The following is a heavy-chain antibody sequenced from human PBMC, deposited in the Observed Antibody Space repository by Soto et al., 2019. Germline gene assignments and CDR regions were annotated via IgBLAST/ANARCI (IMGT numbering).Heavy chain of an antibody. Sequence: QVQLVQSRAEVKKPGSSVKVSCKASGGTFSSYAISWVRQAPGQGLEWMGGIIPIFGTANYAQKFQGRVTITADESTSTAYMELSSLRSEDTAVYYCAREYSSSWYEYFQHWGQGTLVTVSS. V-gene: IGHV1-69*12. CDR2: IIPIFGTA. CDR1: GGTFSSYA. CDR3: AREYSSSWYEYFQH. D-gene: IGHD6-13*01. J-gene: IGHJ1*01.